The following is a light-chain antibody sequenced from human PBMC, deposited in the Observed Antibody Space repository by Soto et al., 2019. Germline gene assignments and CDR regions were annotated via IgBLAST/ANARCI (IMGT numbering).Light chain of an antibody. CDR2: AAS. Sequence: DIQMTQSPSSLSASVGDRVTITCRASQGIRSDLGWYQQKPGKAPKRLIYAASHLQSGVPSRFSGSGSGTEVTLTISSLQPEDFATYYCLQHNSFPAITFGQGTRLEIK. CDR3: LQHNSFPAIT. V-gene: IGKV1-17*01. CDR1: QGIRSD. J-gene: IGKJ5*01.